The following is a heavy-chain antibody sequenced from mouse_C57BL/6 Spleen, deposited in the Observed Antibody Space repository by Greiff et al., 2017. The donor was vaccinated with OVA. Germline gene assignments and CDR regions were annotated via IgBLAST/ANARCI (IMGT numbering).Heavy chain of an antibody. J-gene: IGHJ4*01. Sequence: EVKVEESGPGLVKPSQSLSLTCSVTGYSITSGYYWNWIRQFPGNKLEWMGYISYDGSNNYNPSLKNRISITRDTSKNQFFLKLNSVTTEDTATYYCASHYSNYAMDYWGQGTSVTVSS. CDR3: ASHYSNYAMDY. CDR1: GYSITSGYY. V-gene: IGHV3-6*01. CDR2: ISYDGSN. D-gene: IGHD2-5*01.